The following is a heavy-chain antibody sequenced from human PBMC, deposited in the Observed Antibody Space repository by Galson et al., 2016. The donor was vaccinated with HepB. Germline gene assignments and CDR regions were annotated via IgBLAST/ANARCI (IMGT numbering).Heavy chain of an antibody. V-gene: IGHV3-30-3*01. D-gene: IGHD4-11*01. Sequence: SLRLSCAASGFTFSSYAMHWVRQAPGRGLEWVAVISYDGSNKYYADSVKGRFTITRDNSNNSLHLQLNSLRAEDTAGYYCARGSHPKTSVYFALDVCGQGTTVTVSS. CDR3: ARGSHPKTSVYFALDV. CDR2: ISYDGSNK. J-gene: IGHJ6*02. CDR1: GFTFSSYA.